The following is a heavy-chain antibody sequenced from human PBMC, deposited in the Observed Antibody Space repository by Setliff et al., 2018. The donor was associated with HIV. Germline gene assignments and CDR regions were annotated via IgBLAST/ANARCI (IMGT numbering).Heavy chain of an antibody. CDR3: ARRQAATMGVYSYYFMDV. Sequence: SETRSLTCTVSGASISSSGSYWGWISQSPGKGLQWIGSIYYNGSPYYNPSLRSRLTLSVDTSKNQFSLRLSSVTAAYTAIYYCARRQAATMGVYSYYFMDVWGKGTTVT. V-gene: IGHV4-39*01. J-gene: IGHJ6*03. CDR1: GASISSSGSY. D-gene: IGHD3-10*01. CDR2: IYYNGSP.